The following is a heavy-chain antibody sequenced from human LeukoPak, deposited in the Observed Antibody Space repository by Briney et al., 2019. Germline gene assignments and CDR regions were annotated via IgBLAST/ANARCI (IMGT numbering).Heavy chain of an antibody. CDR2: IYSGGTR. V-gene: IGHV3-66*01. CDR1: GCTVKINY. CDR3: ASGLMWGFES. D-gene: IGHD2-8*01. Sequence: PGGSLRLSCAVSGCTVKINYISWVRQSPGKGLEWVSVIYSGGTRHYGDSVKDRFTISRDNSKNTVYLQMDSLRVEDTAVYYCASGLMWGFESWGQGTLVTVSS. J-gene: IGHJ5*01.